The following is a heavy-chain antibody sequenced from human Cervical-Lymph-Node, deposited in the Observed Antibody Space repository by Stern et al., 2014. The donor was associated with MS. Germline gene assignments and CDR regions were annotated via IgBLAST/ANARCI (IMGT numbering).Heavy chain of an antibody. D-gene: IGHD6-19*01. CDR2: IIPNRGGT. Sequence: VQLVESGAEVKKPGASVKVSCKASGYTFTGYYMHWVRQAPGQGLEWMGWIIPNRGGTNYAQKFQGWVNMTRDTSISTPYMELSRLRSDDTAVYYCARDIAVAEYGMDVWGQGTTVTVSS. J-gene: IGHJ6*02. CDR3: ARDIAVAEYGMDV. V-gene: IGHV1-2*04. CDR1: GYTFTGYY.